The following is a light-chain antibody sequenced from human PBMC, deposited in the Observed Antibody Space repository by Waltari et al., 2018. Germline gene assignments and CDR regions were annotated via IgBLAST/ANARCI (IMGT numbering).Light chain of an antibody. J-gene: IGKJ2*01. CDR3: QHYNNLPYT. Sequence: IQMTQSPSSLSASIGDRVTITCRASKDIRKNLSWFHERPGKAPKRLIYDASNLEAGVPSRFSGTGSGTDFSLTISSLQPEDSATYYCQHYNNLPYTFSRGTKLQIK. CDR2: DAS. V-gene: IGKV1-33*01. CDR1: KDIRKN.